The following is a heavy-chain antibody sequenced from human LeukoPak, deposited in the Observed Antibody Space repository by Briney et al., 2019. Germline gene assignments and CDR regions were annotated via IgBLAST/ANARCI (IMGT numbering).Heavy chain of an antibody. CDR1: GFTFSSHW. J-gene: IGHJ3*01. Sequence: GGSLRLSCAASGFTFSSHWMSWVRQAPGKGLEWVANINQGGSETYYVDSVKGRFTISRDNAKNSLYLQMNSLRAEDTAVYYCARDRYSTSLDAFDLWGQGTMVTVSS. V-gene: IGHV3-7*01. D-gene: IGHD6-13*01. CDR3: ARDRYSTSLDAFDL. CDR2: INQGGSET.